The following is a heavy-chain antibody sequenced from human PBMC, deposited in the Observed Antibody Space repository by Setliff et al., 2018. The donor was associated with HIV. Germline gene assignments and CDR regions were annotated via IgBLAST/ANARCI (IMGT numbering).Heavy chain of an antibody. CDR3: ARGKGGLVGPAEFDY. Sequence: PSETLSFTCAVYGGSFSGYHWNWIRQFPGKGLEWIGEINHTGNTLYNPSLKSRVTMSEETSKNQFSLKLKSVTAADTAIYFCARGKGGLVGPAEFDYWGPGTLVTVSS. CDR1: GGSFSGYH. CDR2: INHTGNT. J-gene: IGHJ4*02. V-gene: IGHV4-34*01. D-gene: IGHD1-26*01.